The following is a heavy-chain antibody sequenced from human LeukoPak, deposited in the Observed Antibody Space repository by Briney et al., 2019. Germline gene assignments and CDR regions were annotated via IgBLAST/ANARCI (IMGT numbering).Heavy chain of an antibody. D-gene: IGHD5-12*01. CDR1: GFTFDSYD. V-gene: IGHV3-23*01. CDR3: AKKWPGGYFDI. Sequence: PGGSLRPSCAASGFTFDSYDMTWVRQAPGKGLEWVSSVSGGGEATYYADSVKGRFTISRDNSNDTLYLQMSSLRADDTAVYFCAKKWPGGYFDIWGQGTMVTVSS. CDR2: VSGGGEAT. J-gene: IGHJ3*02.